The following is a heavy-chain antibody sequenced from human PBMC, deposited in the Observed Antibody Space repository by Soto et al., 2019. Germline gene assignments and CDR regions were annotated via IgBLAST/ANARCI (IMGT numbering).Heavy chain of an antibody. CDR1: GLSFSSSA. J-gene: IGHJ5*02. CDR2: ISHDGRHE. V-gene: IGHV3-30-3*01. Sequence: QGQLLESGGGVVQPGRSLRLSCAASGLSFSSSAMHWVRQAPGKGLEWVAMISHDGRHEYYGDSVKGRFSVSRDNSHNTLHLQMNSLRVADTAVYFCARNRDDRWVRGGLDPWGQGTLVTVSS. CDR3: ARNRDDRWVRGGLDP. D-gene: IGHD3-10*01.